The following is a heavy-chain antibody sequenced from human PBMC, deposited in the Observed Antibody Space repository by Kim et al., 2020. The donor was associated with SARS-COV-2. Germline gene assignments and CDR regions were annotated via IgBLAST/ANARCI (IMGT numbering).Heavy chain of an antibody. CDR1: GYTFTAYY. D-gene: IGHD3-22*01. CDR2: IDPNRGGT. Sequence: ASVKVSCEASGYTFTAYYIHWVRQAPGQGLEWMGWIDPNRGGTKYAQKFQGRVTMTRDTSSSTVYMDLSRLKSDDTAVYYCAKYDYDSSGSGWGQGTLVTVSS. CDR3: AKYDYDSSGSG. V-gene: IGHV1-2*02. J-gene: IGHJ4*02.